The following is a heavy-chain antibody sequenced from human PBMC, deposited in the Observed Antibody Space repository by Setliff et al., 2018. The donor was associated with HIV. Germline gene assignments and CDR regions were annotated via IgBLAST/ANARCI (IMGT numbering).Heavy chain of an antibody. CDR2: VNTNNDKT. CDR3: ARDLYTSGWPNWFDP. V-gene: IGHV1-18*01. Sequence: GASVKVSCKASGYTFTSYGISWVRQAPGQGLEWMGWVNTNNDKTNYAQKFQGRVTMTTDRSTKTAYLDPGSLRPDDTAVYYCARDLYTSGWPNWFDPWGPGTLVTVSS. J-gene: IGHJ5*02. CDR1: GYTFTSYG. D-gene: IGHD6-19*01.